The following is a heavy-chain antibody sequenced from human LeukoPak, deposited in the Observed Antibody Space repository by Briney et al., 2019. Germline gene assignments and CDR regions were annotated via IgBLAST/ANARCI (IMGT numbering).Heavy chain of an antibody. D-gene: IGHD1-26*01. CDR1: GGSFSSYA. CDR2: INPNSGGT. CDR3: ARDGELDPDYYYYMDV. J-gene: IGHJ6*03. V-gene: IGHV1-2*02. Sequence: GASVKVSCKASGGSFSSYAISWVRQAPGQGLEWMGWINPNSGGTNYAQKFQGRVTMTRDTSISTAYMELSRLRSDDTAVYYCARDGELDPDYYYYMDVWGKGTTVTVSS.